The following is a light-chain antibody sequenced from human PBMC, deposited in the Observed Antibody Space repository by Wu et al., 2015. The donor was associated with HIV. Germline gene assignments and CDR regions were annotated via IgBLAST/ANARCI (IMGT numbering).Light chain of an antibody. J-gene: IGKJ5*01. CDR3: QQYNNWPPFT. CDR2: GAS. Sequence: EIVMTQSPATLSVSPGERATLSCRASQSVGSDLAWYQQKPGQAPRLLIYGASNRATGIPARFSGSGSGTEFTLTISSMQSDDFTAYYCQQYNNWPPFTFGQGTRLE. V-gene: IGKV3-15*01. CDR1: QSVGSD.